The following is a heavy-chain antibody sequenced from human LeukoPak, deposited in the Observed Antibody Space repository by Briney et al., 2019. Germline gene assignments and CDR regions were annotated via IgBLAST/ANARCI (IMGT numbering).Heavy chain of an antibody. Sequence: SETLSLTCTVSGGSISSYYWSWTRQPPGKGLEWIGNIYYSGSPNYNPSLKSRVTISVDTSKSQFSLILSSVTAADTAVYYCARGSPVDYWGQGTLVTVSS. V-gene: IGHV4-59*01. CDR2: IYYSGSP. CDR1: GGSISSYY. J-gene: IGHJ4*02. CDR3: ARGSPVDY.